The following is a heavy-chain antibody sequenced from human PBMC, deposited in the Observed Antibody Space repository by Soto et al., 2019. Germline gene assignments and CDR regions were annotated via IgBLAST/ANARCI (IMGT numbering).Heavy chain of an antibody. J-gene: IGHJ6*02. CDR1: GFTFSSYG. CDR2: IWYDGSNK. Sequence: PGGSLRLSCAASGFTFSSYGMHWVRQAPGKGLEWVAVIWYDGSNKYYADSVKGRFTISRDNSKNTLYLQMNSLRAEDTAVYYCARLELEYSSSSVMARYYYGMDVWGQGTTVTVSS. V-gene: IGHV3-33*01. CDR3: ARLELEYSSSSVMARYYYGMDV. D-gene: IGHD6-6*01.